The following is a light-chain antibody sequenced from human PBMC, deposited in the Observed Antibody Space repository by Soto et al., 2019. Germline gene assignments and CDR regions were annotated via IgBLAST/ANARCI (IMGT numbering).Light chain of an antibody. V-gene: IGKV4-1*01. Sequence: DIVMTQSPDSLAVSLGGRATINCKSSQSVLYSSNNKNYLAWYQQTPGQPPKLLIYWASTRESGVPDRFSGSGSGTDFTLTISSLQAEDVAVYYCQQYYSTPHTFGQGTKLEIK. CDR1: QSVLYSSNNKNY. J-gene: IGKJ2*01. CDR2: WAS. CDR3: QQYYSTPHT.